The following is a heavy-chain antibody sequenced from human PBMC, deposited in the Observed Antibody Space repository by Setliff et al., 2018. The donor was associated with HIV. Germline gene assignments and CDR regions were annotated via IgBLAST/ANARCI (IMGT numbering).Heavy chain of an antibody. V-gene: IGHV3-30*02. J-gene: IGHJ4*02. CDR3: AKNLYSSIWSPLDY. Sequence: GESLKISCAASGFTFSYYGVHWVRQAPGKGLDWVASILFDGTYKYYAASVKGRFTISRDNSKNTLFLQMGSLRTEDTAVYFCAKNLYSSIWSPLDYWGQGTRVTVSS. D-gene: IGHD6-13*01. CDR2: ILFDGTYK. CDR1: GFTFSYYG.